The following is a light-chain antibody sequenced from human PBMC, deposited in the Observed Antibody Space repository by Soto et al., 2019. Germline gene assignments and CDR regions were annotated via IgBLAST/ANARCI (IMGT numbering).Light chain of an antibody. V-gene: IGKV3-15*01. CDR3: QLYGSSHMFS. CDR2: GAS. J-gene: IGKJ2*01. CDR1: QSVINN. Sequence: EIVMTQSPATLSVSPGERATLSCRASQSVINNLAWYQQKPGQAPRLLIFGASTRATGIPARFSGSGSGTEFTLTISSLQSEDFAVYYCQLYGSSHMFSFGQGTKLEIK.